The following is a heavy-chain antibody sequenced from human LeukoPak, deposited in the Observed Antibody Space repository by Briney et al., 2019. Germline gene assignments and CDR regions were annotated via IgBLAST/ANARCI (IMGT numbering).Heavy chain of an antibody. CDR1: GFTFSNYS. CDR3: AKALWQLPDLAAYYYYYYYMDV. V-gene: IGHV3-23*01. J-gene: IGHJ6*03. D-gene: IGHD2-15*01. CDR2: ISPSGDIT. Sequence: PGGSLRLSCAASGFTFSNYSMNWVRQAPGKGLEWVSGISPSGDITYYADSVKGRFTISRDNSKNTLYLQMNSLRAEDTAVYYCAKALWQLPDLAAYYYYYYYMDVWGKGTTVTISS.